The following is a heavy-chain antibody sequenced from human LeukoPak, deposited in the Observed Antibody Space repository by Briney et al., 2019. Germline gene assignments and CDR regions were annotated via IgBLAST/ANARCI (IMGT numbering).Heavy chain of an antibody. CDR1: GFTFSDYY. V-gene: IGHV3-11*01. J-gene: IGHJ5*02. CDR3: ARYLWFGEFGNWFDP. D-gene: IGHD3-10*01. CDR2: ISSSGSTI. Sequence: GGSLRLSCAASGFTFSDYYMRWIRQAPGEGLVWVSYISSSGSTIYYADSVKGRFTISRDNAKNSLYLQMNSLRAEDTAVYYCARYLWFGEFGNWFDPWGQGTLVTVSS.